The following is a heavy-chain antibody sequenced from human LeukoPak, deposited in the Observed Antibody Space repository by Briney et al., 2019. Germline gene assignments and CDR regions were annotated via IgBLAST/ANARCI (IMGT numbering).Heavy chain of an antibody. V-gene: IGHV3-23*01. CDR1: GFTSSAYD. Sequence: GGSLRLSCAGSGFTSSAYDMSWVRQAPGKGLEWVSSISDSGGRTFYADSVKGRFTISRDNSKNMLFLKMNSLRVEDTAVYYCAKDLSRAVAADWFDPWAQGTLVTVSS. D-gene: IGHD6-19*01. J-gene: IGHJ5*02. CDR3: AKDLSRAVAADWFDP. CDR2: ISDSGGRT.